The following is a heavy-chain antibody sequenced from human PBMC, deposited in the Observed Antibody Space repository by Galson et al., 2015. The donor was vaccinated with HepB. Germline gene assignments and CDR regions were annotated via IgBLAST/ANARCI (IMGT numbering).Heavy chain of an antibody. CDR3: AKAALWFGEGDY. CDR1: GFTFSSYG. Sequence: SLRLSCAASGFTFSSYGMHWVRQAPGKGLEWVAFIRYDGSNKYYADSVKGRFTISRDNSKNTLYLQMNSLRAEDTAVYYCAKAALWFGEGDYWGQGTLVTVSS. J-gene: IGHJ4*02. CDR2: IRYDGSNK. D-gene: IGHD3-10*01. V-gene: IGHV3-30*02.